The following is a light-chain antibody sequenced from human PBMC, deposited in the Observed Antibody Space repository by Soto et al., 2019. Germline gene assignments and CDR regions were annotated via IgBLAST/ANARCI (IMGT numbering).Light chain of an antibody. V-gene: IGKV3-15*01. Sequence: ETVMTQSPATLSVSPGERVTLSCRASEGVGSSLAWYQQKPGQAPRVLIYGAYTTAPGIQARFSGSGSGTEFTLTIRSLQAEDVAVYYCKQYYSTLWTFGQGTKVDIK. CDR2: GAY. CDR3: KQYYSTLWT. J-gene: IGKJ1*01. CDR1: EGVGSS.